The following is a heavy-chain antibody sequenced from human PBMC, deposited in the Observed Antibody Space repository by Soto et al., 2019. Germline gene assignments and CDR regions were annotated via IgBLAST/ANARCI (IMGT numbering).Heavy chain of an antibody. D-gene: IGHD5-18*01. V-gene: IGHV3-23*01. CDR3: AKRAIQLWLSSH. CDR1: GFTFSSYA. J-gene: IGHJ1*01. Sequence: VGSLRLSCAASGFTFSSYAMSWVRQAPGKGLEWVSAISDSGSSTYYADSVKGRFTISRDNSKNTLYLQMNSLRAEDTAVYYCAKRAIQLWLSSHWGQGTLVTVSS. CDR2: ISDSGSST.